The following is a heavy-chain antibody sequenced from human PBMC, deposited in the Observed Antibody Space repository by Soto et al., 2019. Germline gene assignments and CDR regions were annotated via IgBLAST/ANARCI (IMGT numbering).Heavy chain of an antibody. CDR2: IIPIFGTA. CDR1: GGTFSSYA. J-gene: IGHJ6*02. Sequence: SVKVSCKASGGTFSSYAISWVRQAPGQGLEWMGGIIPIFGTANYAQKFQGRVTITADKSTSTAYMELSSLRSEDTAVYYCARGGAVTSGSHYYYGMDVWGQGTTVTVSS. V-gene: IGHV1-69*06. D-gene: IGHD4-4*01. CDR3: ARGGAVTSGSHYYYGMDV.